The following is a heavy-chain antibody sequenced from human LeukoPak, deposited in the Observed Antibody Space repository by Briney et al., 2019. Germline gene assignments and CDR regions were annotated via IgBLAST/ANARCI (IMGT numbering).Heavy chain of an antibody. CDR3: ARDMWELPSDYYYVY. J-gene: IGHJ4*02. Sequence: ASVKVSCKASGYTFTGHYLNWLRQAPGQGLEWMGRINPNSGDTKYADKFQGRVIMTRDTSTSTAYMELNGLRSDDTASYYCARDMWELPSDYYYVYWGQGTLVTVSS. CDR1: GYTFTGHY. CDR2: INPNSGDT. V-gene: IGHV1-2*06. D-gene: IGHD1-26*01.